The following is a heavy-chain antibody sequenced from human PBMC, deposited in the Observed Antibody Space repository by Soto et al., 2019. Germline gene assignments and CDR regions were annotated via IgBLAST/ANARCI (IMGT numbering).Heavy chain of an antibody. J-gene: IGHJ4*02. CDR3: AKDSYYDFWSGYSGPFDY. CDR1: GFTFSSYG. D-gene: IGHD3-3*01. Sequence: PGGSPRLSCAASGFTFSSYGMHWFRQAPGKGLEWVTLISYDGSNKYYADSVKGRFTISRDNSKNTLYLQMNSLRAEDTAVYYCAKDSYYDFWSGYSGPFDYWGQGTLVTVSS. CDR2: ISYDGSNK. V-gene: IGHV3-30*18.